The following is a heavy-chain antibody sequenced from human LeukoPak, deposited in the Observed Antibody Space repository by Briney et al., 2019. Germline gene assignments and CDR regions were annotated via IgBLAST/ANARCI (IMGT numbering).Heavy chain of an antibody. J-gene: IGHJ4*02. D-gene: IGHD3-10*01. CDR3: ARSTMVRGVDY. CDR2: IYYSGST. Sequence: PSETLSLTCIVSGGSISSSRDYWAWIRQPPGKGLEWIANIYYSGSTYYSPSLKSRVTISVDTSKNQFSLKLSSVTAADTAVYYCARSTMVRGVDYWGQGTLVTVSS. V-gene: IGHV4-39*01. CDR1: GGSISSSRDY.